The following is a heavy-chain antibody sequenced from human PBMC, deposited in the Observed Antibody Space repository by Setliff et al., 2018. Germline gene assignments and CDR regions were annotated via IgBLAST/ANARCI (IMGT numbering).Heavy chain of an antibody. CDR3: ARDGGPRALDC. Sequence: PSETLSLTCTVSGGSISSGDYYWGWIRQPPGKGLEWIGSIYYSGSTYYNPSLKSRVTISVDTSKNQFSLKLSSVTAADTAVYYCARDGGPRALDCWGQGTLVTVSS. V-gene: IGHV4-39*07. D-gene: IGHD3-16*01. CDR1: GGSISSGDYY. J-gene: IGHJ4*02. CDR2: IYYSGST.